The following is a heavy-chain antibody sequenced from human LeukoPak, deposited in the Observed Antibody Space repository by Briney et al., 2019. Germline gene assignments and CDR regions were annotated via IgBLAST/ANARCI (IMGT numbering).Heavy chain of an antibody. V-gene: IGHV1-18*01. CDR1: GYTFTNYG. J-gene: IGHJ4*02. D-gene: IGHD6-19*01. CDR3: ARDPHSGWYFDY. CDR2: ISAYNGNT. Sequence: GASVKVSCKASGYTFTNYGVTWVRQAPGQGLEWMGWISAYNGNTHYAQRLQGRVTMTTDTSTSTAYMDLRSLRSDDTAVSYCARDPHSGWYFDYWGQGTLVTVSS.